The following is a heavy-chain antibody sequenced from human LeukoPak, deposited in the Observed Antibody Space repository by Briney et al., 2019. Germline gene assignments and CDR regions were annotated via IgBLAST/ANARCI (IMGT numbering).Heavy chain of an antibody. CDR1: GDSIRSYY. CDR3: ARGSDILTGYSLGWFDP. V-gene: IGHV4-4*07. J-gene: IGHJ5*02. Sequence: SETLSLTCTVSGDSIRSYYWSWIRQPAGKGLEWIGRIYSTGITNYNPSLKSRVTMSVDTSKNQFSLKLSSVTAADTAVYYCARGSDILTGYSLGWFDPWGQGTLVTVSS. CDR2: IYSTGIT. D-gene: IGHD3-9*01.